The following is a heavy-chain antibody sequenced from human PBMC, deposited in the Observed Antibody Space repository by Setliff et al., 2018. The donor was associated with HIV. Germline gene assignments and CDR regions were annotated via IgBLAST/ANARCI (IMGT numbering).Heavy chain of an antibody. CDR2: INTSGTT. D-gene: IGHD3-22*01. J-gene: IGHJ5*02. V-gene: IGHV4-4*09. CDR3: ARQTYYYDNSGHNWFDP. Sequence: SETLSLTCTVSGGSISSYYWSWIRQPPGKGLEWIGYINTSGTTNYNPSLKNRVTISVDTSKNQFSLKLSSVTAADTAVYFCARQTYYYDNSGHNWFDPWGQGTLVTVSS. CDR1: GGSISSYY.